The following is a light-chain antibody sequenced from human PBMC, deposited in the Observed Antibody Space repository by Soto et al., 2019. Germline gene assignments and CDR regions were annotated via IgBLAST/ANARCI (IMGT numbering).Light chain of an antibody. V-gene: IGLV6-57*04. J-gene: IGLJ2*01. CDR1: SGGIASNY. Sequence: NFMLTQPHSVSASQGVTVNISCTRTSGGIASNYVQWYQQRPGSAPTIVIYEHNQRPSGGPNRFSGATDGCSNSASLTISGLEAEDEADSYCQSYDSSFVLFVGGTKLTVL. CDR3: QSYDSSFVL. CDR2: EHN.